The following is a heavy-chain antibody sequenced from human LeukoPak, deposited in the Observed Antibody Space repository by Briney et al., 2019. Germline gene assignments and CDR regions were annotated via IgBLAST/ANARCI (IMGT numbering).Heavy chain of an antibody. D-gene: IGHD5-12*01. CDR1: GFTFSDYY. V-gene: IGHV3-11*06. Sequence: PGGSLRLSCAASGFTFSDYYMSWIRQAPGKGLEWVSYISSSSSYTNYADSVKGRFTISRDNAKNSLYLQMNCLRAEDTAVYYCARAPVATMADYWGQGTLVTVSS. J-gene: IGHJ4*02. CDR2: ISSSSSYT. CDR3: ARAPVATMADY.